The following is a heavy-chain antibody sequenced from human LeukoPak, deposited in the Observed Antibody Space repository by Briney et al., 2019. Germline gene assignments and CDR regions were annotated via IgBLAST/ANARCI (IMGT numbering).Heavy chain of an antibody. CDR2: IWYDGSNE. D-gene: IGHD1-26*01. J-gene: IGHJ4*02. Sequence: GGSLRLSCAASGFTFNTYGMHWVRQAQGKGLEWVALIWYDGSNENYADSVKGRFTISRDNSRNTLYLQMNSQRGEDTAVYYCARGGLTIAEATTSWYLDYWGQGTLVTVSS. CDR3: ARGGLTIAEATTSWYLDY. CDR1: GFTFNTYG. V-gene: IGHV3-33*01.